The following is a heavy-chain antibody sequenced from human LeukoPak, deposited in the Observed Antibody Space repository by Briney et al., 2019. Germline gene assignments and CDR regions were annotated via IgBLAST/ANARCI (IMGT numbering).Heavy chain of an antibody. CDR1: GGSVSSSIYY. D-gene: IGHD3-9*01. Sequence: KASETLSLTCTVSGGSVSSSIYYWGWIRQPPGKGLEWIGSIYYSGSTSYNPSLKSRVTISVDTSKNQFSLKLTSVTAADTAVYYCASRNDILTGYVFDFWGQGTLVTVSS. V-gene: IGHV4-39*01. J-gene: IGHJ4*02. CDR2: IYYSGST. CDR3: ASRNDILTGYVFDF.